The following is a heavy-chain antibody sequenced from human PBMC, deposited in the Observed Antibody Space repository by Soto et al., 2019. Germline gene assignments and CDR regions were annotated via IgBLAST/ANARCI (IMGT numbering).Heavy chain of an antibody. CDR3: AGDPYYYGSAF. CDR1: GFTFSSYA. J-gene: IGHJ4*02. V-gene: IGHV3-23*01. Sequence: EVQLLESGGGLVQPGGSLRLSCAASGFTFSSYAMSWVRQAPGKGLEWVSAISGSGGSTYYADSVKGRFTISRDNAQNSLYLQMNGLRAEDTAVYYCAGDPYYYGSAFWGQGTLVTVSS. D-gene: IGHD3-10*01. CDR2: ISGSGGST.